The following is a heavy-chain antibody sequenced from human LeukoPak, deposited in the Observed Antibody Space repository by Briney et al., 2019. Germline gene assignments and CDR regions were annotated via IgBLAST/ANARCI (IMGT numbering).Heavy chain of an antibody. CDR3: ARGRAGYCSSTSCYHYYYYYMDV. D-gene: IGHD2-2*01. Sequence: ASVNVSCKAPGYTFTGYYIHWVRQAPGQGLGWMGWINPNRGGTNYAQKFQGRVTMTRDTSISTAYMELSRLRSDDTAVYYCARGRAGYCSSTSCYHYYYYYMDVWGKGTTVTVSS. V-gene: IGHV1-2*02. CDR2: INPNRGGT. J-gene: IGHJ6*03. CDR1: GYTFTGYY.